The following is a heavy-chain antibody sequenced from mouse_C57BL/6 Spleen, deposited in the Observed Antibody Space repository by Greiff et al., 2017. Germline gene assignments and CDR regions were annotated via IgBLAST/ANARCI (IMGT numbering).Heavy chain of an antibody. CDR3: ARGRGNSMAY. Sequence: QVQLQQPGAELVRPGSSVKLSCKASGYTFTSYWMHWVKQRPIQGLEWIGNIDPSDSETHYNQKFKDKATLTVDKSSSTAYMQLSSLTSEDSAVYYCARGRGNSMAYWGQGTLVTVSA. D-gene: IGHD2-1*01. CDR1: GYTFTSYW. J-gene: IGHJ4*01. CDR2: IDPSDSET. V-gene: IGHV1-52*01.